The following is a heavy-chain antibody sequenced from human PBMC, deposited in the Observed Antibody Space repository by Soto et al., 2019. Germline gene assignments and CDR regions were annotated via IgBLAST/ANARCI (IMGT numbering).Heavy chain of an antibody. J-gene: IGHJ6*02. CDR2: IKQDGSEK. V-gene: IGHV3-7*05. Sequence: PGGSLRLSCATSGFTFSSFGMNWVRQAPGKGLEWVANIKQDGSEKYYVDSVKGRFTISRDNAKNSLYLRMNSLRAEDTAMYYCATNYYYGMDVWGQGTTVTVSS. CDR3: ATNYYYGMDV. CDR1: GFTFSSFG.